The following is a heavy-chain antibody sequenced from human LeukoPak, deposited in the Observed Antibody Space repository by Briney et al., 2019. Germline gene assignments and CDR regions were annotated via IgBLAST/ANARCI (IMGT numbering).Heavy chain of an antibody. D-gene: IGHD3-3*01. Sequence: GASVKVSCKATGGTFSSYAISWVRRAPGQGLEWMGRIIPILGIANYAQKFQGRVTITADKSTSTAYMELSSLRSEDTAVYYCARENWSFEFDLYYYYYGMDVWGQGTTVTVSS. CDR1: GGTFSSYA. J-gene: IGHJ6*02. CDR3: ARENWSFEFDLYYYYYGMDV. V-gene: IGHV1-69*04. CDR2: IIPILGIA.